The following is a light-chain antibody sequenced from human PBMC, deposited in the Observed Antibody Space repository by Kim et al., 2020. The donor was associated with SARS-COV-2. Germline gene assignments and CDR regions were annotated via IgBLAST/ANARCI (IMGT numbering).Light chain of an antibody. J-gene: IGLJ3*02. CDR1: VLAKKY. V-gene: IGLV3-27*01. Sequence: SYELTQPSSVSVSPGQTARITCSGDVLAKKYARWIQQKPGQAPVLVIYKDSERPSGIPERFSGSNSGTTVTLTISGAQVEDEADYYCYSAADNNLSVFGRGTQLTVL. CDR2: KDS. CDR3: YSAADNNLSV.